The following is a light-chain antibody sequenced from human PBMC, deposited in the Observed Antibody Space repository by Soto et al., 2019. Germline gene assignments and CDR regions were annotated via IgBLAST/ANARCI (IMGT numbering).Light chain of an antibody. Sequence: EIVMTQSPATLSVSPGERATLSSRASQSVSSNFAWYQQKPGQAPRLLIYGASTRATGIPARFSGSGSGTEFTLTISSLQSEDFAVYYCQQYNNWPRTFGQGTRLEIK. CDR3: QQYNNWPRT. CDR1: QSVSSN. CDR2: GAS. J-gene: IGKJ5*01. V-gene: IGKV3-15*01.